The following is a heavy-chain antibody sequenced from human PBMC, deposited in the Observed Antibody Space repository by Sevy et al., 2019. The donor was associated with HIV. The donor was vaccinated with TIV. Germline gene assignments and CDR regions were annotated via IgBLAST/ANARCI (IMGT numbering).Heavy chain of an antibody. J-gene: IGHJ3*02. D-gene: IGHD3-22*01. CDR1: GFTFSRYW. V-gene: IGHV3-23*01. CDR3: ARDHGESSGYYPLGAFDI. Sequence: GGSLRLSCAASGFTFSRYWMNWVRQAPGKGLEWVSTISGSGDSTYYADSVKGRFTISRDNSKNTLYLQMNSLRAADTALYYCARDHGESSGYYPLGAFDIWGQGTMVTVSS. CDR2: ISGSGDST.